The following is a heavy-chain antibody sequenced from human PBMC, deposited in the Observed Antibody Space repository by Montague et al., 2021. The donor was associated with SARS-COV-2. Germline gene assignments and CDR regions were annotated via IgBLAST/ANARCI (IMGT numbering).Heavy chain of an antibody. CDR2: ISSNGGST. J-gene: IGHJ4*02. CDR3: ARGGGGQLWLRNYFDY. V-gene: IGHV3-64*01. Sequence: SLRLSCPASGFTFSSYAMHWVRQAPGKGLEYVSAISSNGGSTYYANSVKGRFTISRDNSKNTLYLQMGSLRAEDMAVYYCARGGGGQLWLRNYFDYWGQGTLVTVSS. CDR1: GFTFSSYA. D-gene: IGHD5-18*01.